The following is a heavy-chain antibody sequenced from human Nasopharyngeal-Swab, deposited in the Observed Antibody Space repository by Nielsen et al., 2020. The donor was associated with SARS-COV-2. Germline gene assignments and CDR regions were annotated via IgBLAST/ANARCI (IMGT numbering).Heavy chain of an antibody. CDR3: AKDVRLSMVRGVIGYFPH. Sequence: GGSLRLSCAASGFTFSSYAMSWVRQAPGKGLEWVSAISGSGGSTYYADSVKGRFTISRDNSKNTLYLQMNSLRAEDTAVYYCAKDVRLSMVRGVIGYFPHWGQGTLVTVSS. CDR2: ISGSGGST. V-gene: IGHV3-23*01. J-gene: IGHJ1*01. D-gene: IGHD3-10*01. CDR1: GFTFSSYA.